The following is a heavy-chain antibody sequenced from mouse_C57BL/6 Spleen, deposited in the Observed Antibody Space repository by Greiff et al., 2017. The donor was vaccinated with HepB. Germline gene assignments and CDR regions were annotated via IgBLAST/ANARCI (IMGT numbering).Heavy chain of an antibody. D-gene: IGHD3-2*02. CDR2: IDPETGGT. CDR3: TGIGSSGGAMDY. J-gene: IGHJ4*01. CDR1: GYTFTDYE. Sequence: QVQLQQSGAELVRPGASVTLSCKASGYTFTDYEMHWVKQTPVHGLEWIGAIDPETGGTAYNQKFKGKAILTADKSSSTAYMKLRSLTSEDSAVYYCTGIGSSGGAMDYWGQGTSVTVSS. V-gene: IGHV1-15*01.